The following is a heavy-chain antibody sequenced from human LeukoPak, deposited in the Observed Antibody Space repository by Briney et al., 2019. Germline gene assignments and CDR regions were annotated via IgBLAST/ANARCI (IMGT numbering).Heavy chain of an antibody. CDR3: ARDTSDLTYYYDSSGYRGPPDY. V-gene: IGHV1-18*01. CDR2: ISAYNGNT. D-gene: IGHD3-22*01. CDR1: GYTFTSYG. J-gene: IGHJ4*02. Sequence: ASVKVSCKASGYTFTSYGISWVRQAPGQGLEWMGWISAYNGNTNYAQKLQGRVTMTTDTSTSTAYMELRSLRSDDTAVYYCARDTSDLTYYYDSSGYRGPPDYWGQGTLVTVSS.